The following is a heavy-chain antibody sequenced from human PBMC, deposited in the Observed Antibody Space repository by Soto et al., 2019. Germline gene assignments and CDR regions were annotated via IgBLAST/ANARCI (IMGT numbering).Heavy chain of an antibody. D-gene: IGHD5-12*01. J-gene: IGHJ5*02. CDR1: GFTFSSYG. Sequence: GGSLRLSCAASGFTFSSYGMHWVRQAPGKGLEWVAVISYDGSNKYYADSVKGRFTISRDNSKNTLYLQMNSLRAEDTAVYYCARDGGCRDGYTVGCNWFDPWGQGTLVTVSS. CDR3: ARDGGCRDGYTVGCNWFDP. CDR2: ISYDGSNK. V-gene: IGHV3-30*03.